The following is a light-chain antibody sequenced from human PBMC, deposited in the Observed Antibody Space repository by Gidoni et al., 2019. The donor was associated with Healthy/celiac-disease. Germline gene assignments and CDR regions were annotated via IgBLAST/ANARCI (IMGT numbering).Light chain of an antibody. J-gene: IGKJ1*01. CDR1: QSVSSSY. V-gene: IGKV3-20*01. CDR3: QQYGSSPKT. CDR2: GAS. Sequence: ENVLTQSPGTLSLSPGARATLSCRASQSVSSSYLACYQQKPGQAPRLLIYGASSRATGLPDRFSGSGSGTDFTLTISRLEPEDFAVYYCQQYGSSPKTFGQGTKVEIK.